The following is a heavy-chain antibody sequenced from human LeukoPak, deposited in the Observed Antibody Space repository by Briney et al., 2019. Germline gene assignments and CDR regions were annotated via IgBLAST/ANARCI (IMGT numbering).Heavy chain of an antibody. D-gene: IGHD6-6*01. V-gene: IGHV3-23*01. J-gene: IGHJ4*02. CDR3: ARHRSSWLIDY. CDR1: GFTFNSYP. Sequence: HSGGSLRLSCAASGFTFNSYPMSCVRQAPWEGLQWVSGISDSGGNTYYADSVRGRFTISRDNSKNTLYLQMNSLRAEDTAVYYCARHRSSWLIDYWGQGTLVTVSA. CDR2: ISDSGGNT.